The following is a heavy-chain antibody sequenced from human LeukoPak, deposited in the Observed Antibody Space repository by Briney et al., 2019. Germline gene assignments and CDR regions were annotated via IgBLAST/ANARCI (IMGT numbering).Heavy chain of an antibody. CDR1: GFTVSSNY. J-gene: IGHJ6*04. CDR3: AGPYSRLANYYYGMDV. CDR2: IYSGGST. Sequence: PGGSLRLSCAASGFTVSSNYMSWVRQAPGKGLEWVSVIYSGGSTYYADSVKGRFTISRDNSKNTLYLQMNSLRDEDTAVYYCAGPYSRLANYYYGMDVWGEGSTVTVSS. V-gene: IGHV3-66*01. D-gene: IGHD6-13*01.